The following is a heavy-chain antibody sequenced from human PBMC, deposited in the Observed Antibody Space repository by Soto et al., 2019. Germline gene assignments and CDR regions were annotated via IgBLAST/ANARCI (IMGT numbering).Heavy chain of an antibody. J-gene: IGHJ6*03. Sequence: SETLSLTCTVSGGSISSYYWSWIRQPPGKGLEWIGYIYYSGSTNYNPSLKSRVTISVDTSKNQFSLKLSSVTAADTAVYYCARHSGGRVFSREGAPNYYYYYMDVWGKGTTVTVSS. CDR1: GGSISSYY. CDR2: IYYSGST. D-gene: IGHD3-10*01. V-gene: IGHV4-59*08. CDR3: ARHSGGRVFSREGAPNYYYYYMDV.